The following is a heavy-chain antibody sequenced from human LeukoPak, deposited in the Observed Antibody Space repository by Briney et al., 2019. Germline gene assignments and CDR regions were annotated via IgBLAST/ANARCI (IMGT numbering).Heavy chain of an antibody. V-gene: IGHV1-69*05. CDR3: ARDSPITMVRGVQRKNYYYYYMDV. Sequence: SVTASCKASGGTFSSYAISWVRQAPGQGLEWMGGIIPIFGTANYAQKFQGRVTITTDESTCTAYMELSSLRSEDTAVYYCARDSPITMVRGVQRKNYYYYYMDVWGKGTTVTVSS. CDR2: IIPIFGTA. CDR1: GGTFSSYA. D-gene: IGHD3-10*01. J-gene: IGHJ6*03.